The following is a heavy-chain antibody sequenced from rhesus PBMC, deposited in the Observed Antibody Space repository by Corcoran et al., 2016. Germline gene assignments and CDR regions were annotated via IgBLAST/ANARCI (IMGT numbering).Heavy chain of an antibody. CDR3: ASGKYSNGLDS. D-gene: IGHD4-23*01. CDR1: GGSISSSY. Sequence: QLQLQESGPGLVKSSETLSVTCAVSGGSISSSYWSWIRQAPGKGLEWIGYIYGSGSSTNYNPSLKSRVTLSVDTSKNQLSLKLSSVTTADTAVYYCASGKYSNGLDSWGQGVVVTVSS. V-gene: IGHV4-169*02. J-gene: IGHJ6*01. CDR2: IYGSGSST.